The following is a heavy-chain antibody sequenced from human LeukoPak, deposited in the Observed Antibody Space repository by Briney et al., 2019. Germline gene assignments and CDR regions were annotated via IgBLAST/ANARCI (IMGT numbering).Heavy chain of an antibody. J-gene: IGHJ4*02. Sequence: SGGSLRLSCAASGFTFSSSEMNWVRQAPGKGLEWVSYISTSGSSTYYADSVKGRFATSRDNAKNSLYLQMNTLRAEDTGIYYCASGWSGSYWGQGTMVTVSS. CDR2: ISTSGSST. D-gene: IGHD3/OR15-3a*01. CDR1: GFTFSSSE. CDR3: ASGWSGSY. V-gene: IGHV3-48*03.